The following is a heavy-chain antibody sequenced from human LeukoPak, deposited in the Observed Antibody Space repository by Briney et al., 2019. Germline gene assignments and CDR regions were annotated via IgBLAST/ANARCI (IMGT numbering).Heavy chain of an antibody. CDR3: ARHDNDDDFDY. D-gene: IGHD3-16*01. V-gene: IGHV7-4-1*02. CDR2: INMYTANP. J-gene: IGHJ4*02. CDR1: GYTFTRYA. Sequence: ASVKVSCKASGYTFTRYAINWQRQAPGQGLEWMGWINMYTANPAYAQGFTERSVFSLDTSVTTAYLQISNLKTEDTAVYYCARHDNDDDFDYWGQGTLVTVSS.